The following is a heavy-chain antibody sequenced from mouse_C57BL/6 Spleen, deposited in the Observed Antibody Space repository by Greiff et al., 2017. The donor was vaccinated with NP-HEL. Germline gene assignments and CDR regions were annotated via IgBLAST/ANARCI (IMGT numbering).Heavy chain of an antibody. Sequence: QVQLQQPGAELVKPGASVKLSCKASGYTFTSYWMHWVKQRPGRGLEWIGRIDPNSGGTKYNEKFKSKATLTVDKPSSPAYMQLSSLTYEDAEVYYSASLYYEGSSSFDYWGQGTTLTVSS. CDR1: GYTFTSYW. CDR3: ASLYYEGSSSFDY. V-gene: IGHV1-72*01. J-gene: IGHJ2*01. CDR2: IDPNSGGT. D-gene: IGHD1-1*01.